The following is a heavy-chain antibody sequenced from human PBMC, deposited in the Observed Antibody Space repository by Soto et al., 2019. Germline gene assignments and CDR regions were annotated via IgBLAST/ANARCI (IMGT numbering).Heavy chain of an antibody. CDR1: GGSISSSSYY. CDR3: AKIQVATRTYNWFDP. Sequence: SETLSLTCTVSGGSISSSSYYWGWIRQPPGKGLEWIGSIYYSGSTYYNPSLKSRVTISVDTSKNQFSLKLSSVIAADTAVYYCAKIQVATRTYNWFDPWGQGNLVTVSS. D-gene: IGHD5-12*01. CDR2: IYYSGST. J-gene: IGHJ5*02. V-gene: IGHV4-39*01.